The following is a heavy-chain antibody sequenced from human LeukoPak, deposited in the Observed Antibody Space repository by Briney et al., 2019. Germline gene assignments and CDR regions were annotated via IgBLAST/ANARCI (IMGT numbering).Heavy chain of an antibody. V-gene: IGHV5-51*01. D-gene: IGHD2-2*01. J-gene: IGHJ4*02. Sequence: GESLKISCKGSGYSFTNYWIGWVRQMPGKGLEWMGIIYPGDSDTRYSPSFRGQVTISADKSIKTAYLQWSSLKASDTAIYYCARRFCSSTSCFVWDYWGQGTLVTVSS. CDR1: GYSFTNYW. CDR3: ARRFCSSTSCFVWDY. CDR2: IYPGDSDT.